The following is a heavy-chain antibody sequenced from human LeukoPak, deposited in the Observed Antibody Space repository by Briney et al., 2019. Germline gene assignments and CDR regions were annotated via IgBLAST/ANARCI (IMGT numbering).Heavy chain of an antibody. V-gene: IGHV3-30*14. CDR2: ISYDGSNK. CDR3: ARHSNVGANYYYYYMDV. CDR1: GFTFSSYA. D-gene: IGHD1-26*01. Sequence: HPGGSLRLSCAASGFTFSSYAMHWVRQAPGKGLEWVAVISYDGSNKYYADSVKGRFTISRDNSKNTLYLQMNSLRAEDTAVYYCARHSNVGANYYYYYMDVWGKGTTVTISS. J-gene: IGHJ6*03.